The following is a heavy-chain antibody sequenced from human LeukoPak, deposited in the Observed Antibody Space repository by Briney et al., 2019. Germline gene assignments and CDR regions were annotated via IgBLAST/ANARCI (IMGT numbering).Heavy chain of an antibody. CDR1: GASVSSSNYY. CDR3: ARGTGTTDNYQWIYYYYMDV. J-gene: IGHJ6*03. CDR2: VCYTGST. Sequence: PSETLSLTCTVSGASVSSSNYYWGWIRQPPGKGLEWVGSVCYTGSTYHNPSLKSRVTISVDTSKNQFSLKLSSVTAADTAVYYCARGTGTTDNYQWIYYYYMDVWGKGTTVTVSS. D-gene: IGHD1-1*01. V-gene: IGHV4-39*07.